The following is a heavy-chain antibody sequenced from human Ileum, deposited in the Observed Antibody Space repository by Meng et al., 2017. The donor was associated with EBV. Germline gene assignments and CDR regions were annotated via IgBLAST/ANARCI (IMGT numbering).Heavy chain of an antibody. Sequence: PLQESGPGPVKPSGTLSLTRAGSGGAISSSNWWSWVRQPPGKGLEWIGKIYHSGSTNYNPSLKSRVTISVDKSKNQFSLKLSSVTAADTAVYYCARSDEGYCSGGSCYGGGFDYWGQGTLVTVSS. CDR2: IYHSGST. CDR3: ARSDEGYCSGGSCYGGGFDY. D-gene: IGHD2-15*01. CDR1: GGAISSSNW. J-gene: IGHJ4*02. V-gene: IGHV4-4*02.